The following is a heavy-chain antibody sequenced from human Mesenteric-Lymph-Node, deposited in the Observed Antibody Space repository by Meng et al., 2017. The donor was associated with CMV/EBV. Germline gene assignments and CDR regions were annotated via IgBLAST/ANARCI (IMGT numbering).Heavy chain of an antibody. V-gene: IGHV4-34*01. CDR2: INHSGST. CDR1: GGSFSGYY. J-gene: IGHJ4*02. CDR3: ARHQRWLKSEGGFNY. Sequence: QALLQQWGAGLLKPSETLSRPCAVYGGSFSGYYWSWIRQPPGKGLEWIGEINHSGSTNYNPSLKSRVTISVDTSKNQFSLKLSSVTAADTAVYYCARHQRWLKSEGGFNYWGQGTLVTVSS. D-gene: IGHD4-23*01.